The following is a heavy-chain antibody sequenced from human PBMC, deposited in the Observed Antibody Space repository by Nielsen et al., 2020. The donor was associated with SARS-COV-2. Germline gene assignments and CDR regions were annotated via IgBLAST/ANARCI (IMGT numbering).Heavy chain of an antibody. V-gene: IGHV4-4*07. D-gene: IGHD6-13*01. CDR3: VREGGYSST. Sequence: GSLRLSCTVSGGSISPYYWSWIRQSAGKGLEWIGRIYTSGSTVYNPSLKSRVTMSVDTSKNQFSLKMSSVTATDTAVYYCVREGGYSSTWGQGTLVTVSS. J-gene: IGHJ5*02. CDR2: IYTSGST. CDR1: GGSISPYY.